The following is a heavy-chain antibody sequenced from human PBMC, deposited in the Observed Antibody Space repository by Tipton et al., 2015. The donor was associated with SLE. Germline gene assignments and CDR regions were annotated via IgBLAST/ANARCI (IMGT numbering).Heavy chain of an antibody. D-gene: IGHD2-15*01. J-gene: IGHJ4*02. V-gene: IGHV4-59*11. CDR1: GASIDSHH. CDR2: VSYSGTT. CDR3: AGGWQDYCSGGTCYALDY. Sequence: LRLSCTVSGASIDSHHWTWIRQPQGKGLEWIGYVSYSGTTSYKPSLESRVTISVDRAKNQFSLKLRSVTAADTAVYYCAGGWQDYCSGGTCYALDYWGQGKLVTVSS.